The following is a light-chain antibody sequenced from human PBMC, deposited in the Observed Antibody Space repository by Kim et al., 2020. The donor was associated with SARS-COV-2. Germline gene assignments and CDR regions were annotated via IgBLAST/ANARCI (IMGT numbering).Light chain of an antibody. CDR3: QQYNSYWT. J-gene: IGKJ1*01. V-gene: IGKV1-5*03. CDR1: QIISSW. Sequence: SASGGGRVTISCRASQIISSWLAWYQHKAGKAHQLLIYKASSLESGVPSRFSGSGSGTEFTLTISSLQPDDVASYYCQQYNSYWTFGQGTKLDIK. CDR2: KAS.